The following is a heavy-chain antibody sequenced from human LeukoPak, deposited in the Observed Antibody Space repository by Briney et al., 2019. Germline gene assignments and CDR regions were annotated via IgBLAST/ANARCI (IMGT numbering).Heavy chain of an antibody. CDR3: ARARIGPDDAFDI. CDR1: GYTFTGYY. J-gene: IGHJ3*02. D-gene: IGHD1-14*01. Sequence: ASVKVSCKASGYTFTGYYMHWVRQAPGQGLEWMGWINPNSGGTNYAQKFQGWVTMTRGTSISTAYMELSRLRSDDTAVYYCARARIGPDDAFDIWGQGTMVTVSS. CDR2: INPNSGGT. V-gene: IGHV1-2*04.